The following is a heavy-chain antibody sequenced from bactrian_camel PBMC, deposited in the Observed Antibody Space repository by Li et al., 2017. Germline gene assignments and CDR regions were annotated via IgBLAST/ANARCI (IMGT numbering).Heavy chain of an antibody. CDR2: VSTGGSST. CDR3: AGDRPYGAWYMESEYRY. CDR1: GDTVGKIY. D-gene: IGHD6*01. J-gene: IGHJ4*01. V-gene: IGHV3S53*01. Sequence: HVQLVESGGGSVQAGGSLRLSCAASGDTVGKIYTAWFRQAPGQKRGAVAAVSTGGSSTMYVDSVKGRFTISRESGKNTVHLQMNNLIPEDTGVYYCAGDRPYGAWYMESEYRYWGRGTQVTVS.